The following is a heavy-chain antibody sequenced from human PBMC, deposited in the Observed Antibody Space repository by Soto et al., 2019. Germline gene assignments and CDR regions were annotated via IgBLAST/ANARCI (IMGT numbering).Heavy chain of an antibody. J-gene: IGHJ6*02. Sequence: SQSLLLASAITVASASSNSTASNCSRQTPSCSLEWLGRTYYRSKWYNDYAVSVKSRITINPDTSKNQFSLQLNSVTPEDTAVYYCARDIPDQYYGMDVWGQGTTVTVSS. CDR2: TYYRSKWYN. V-gene: IGHV6-1*01. CDR3: ARDIPDQYYGMDV. CDR1: VASASSNSTA. D-gene: IGHD2-21*01.